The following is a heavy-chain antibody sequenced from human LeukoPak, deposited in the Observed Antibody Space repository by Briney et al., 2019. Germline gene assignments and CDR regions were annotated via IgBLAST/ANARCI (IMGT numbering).Heavy chain of an antibody. Sequence: SGGSLRLSCAASGFTVSSNYMSWVRQAPGKGLEWVSVIYSGGSTYYADSVKGRFTISRDNSKNTLYLQMNSLRAEDTAVYYCARGHEEYSSSDFDYWGQGTLVTVSS. CDR1: GFTVSSNY. J-gene: IGHJ4*02. CDR3: ARGHEEYSSSDFDY. CDR2: IYSGGST. V-gene: IGHV3-66*01. D-gene: IGHD6-6*01.